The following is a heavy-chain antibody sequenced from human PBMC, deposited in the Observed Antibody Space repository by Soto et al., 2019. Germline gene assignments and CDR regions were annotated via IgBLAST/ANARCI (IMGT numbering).Heavy chain of an antibody. CDR3: ARDRDGSGSTGYFGY. D-gene: IGHD3-22*01. CDR2: ITSSGTTT. V-gene: IGHV3-11*01. CDR1: GFTFSDYY. Sequence: GGSLRLSCAASGFTFSDYYMSWIRQAPGKGLEWVSYITSSGTTTYYADSVKGRFTISRDNAKNSLYLQMDSLRAEDTAVYYCARDRDGSGSTGYFGYWGQGTLVTVSS. J-gene: IGHJ4*02.